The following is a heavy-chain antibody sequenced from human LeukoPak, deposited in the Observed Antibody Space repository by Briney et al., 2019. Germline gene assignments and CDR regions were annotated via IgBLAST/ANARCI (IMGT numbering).Heavy chain of an antibody. J-gene: IGHJ3*01. CDR3: AKEIDGFDV. CDR1: GFPFTSYT. Sequence: GGSLRLSCAASGFPFTSYTMHWVRQAPGKGLEWVAVLSYDLRNEYYADSVKGRFTISRDNSKNTLYLQMNRLRAEDTAVYYCAKEIDGFDVWGQGTLVTVSS. CDR2: LSYDLRNE. V-gene: IGHV3-30*01.